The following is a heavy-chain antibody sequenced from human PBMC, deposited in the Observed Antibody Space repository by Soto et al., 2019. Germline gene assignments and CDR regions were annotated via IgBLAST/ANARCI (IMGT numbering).Heavy chain of an antibody. Sequence: TLSLTCTVSGGSISRYFWSWIRQSPGKGLEWIGYIFYTGSTTYNPSLKSRVTISIDTSKNQFSLKLSSLTAADTAVYYCAHFSDLEWFDPWGQGTLVTVSS. V-gene: IGHV4-59*01. CDR2: IFYTGST. D-gene: IGHD2-21*01. CDR1: GGSISRYF. J-gene: IGHJ5*02. CDR3: AHFSDLEWFDP.